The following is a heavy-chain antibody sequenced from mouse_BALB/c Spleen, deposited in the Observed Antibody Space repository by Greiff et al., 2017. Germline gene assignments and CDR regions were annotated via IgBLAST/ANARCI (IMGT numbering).Heavy chain of an antibody. CDR2: IDPENGDT. CDR1: GFNIKDYY. Sequence: VQLQQSGAELVRSGASVKLSCTASGFNIKDYYMHWVKQRPEQGLEWIGWIDPENGDTEYAPKFQGKATMTADTSSNTAYLQLSSLTSEDTAVYYCSGCTMVTTRLAYWGQGTLVTVSA. J-gene: IGHJ3*01. D-gene: IGHD2-1*01. CDR3: SGCTMVTTRLAY. V-gene: IGHV14-4*02.